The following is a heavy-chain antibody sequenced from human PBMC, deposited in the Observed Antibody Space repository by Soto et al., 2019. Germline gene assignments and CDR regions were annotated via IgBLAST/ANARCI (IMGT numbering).Heavy chain of an antibody. J-gene: IGHJ6*02. V-gene: IGHV1-18*01. CDR3: ARELFGFRYYGMDV. D-gene: IGHD3-3*01. CDR1: GCTFTSCG. CDR2: ISAYNGNT. Sequence: AAVKVSCMASGCTFTSCGISWVGQAPGQGREGMGWISAYNGNTNYAQKLQGRVTMTTDTSTSTAYMELGSLRSDDTAVYYCARELFGFRYYGMDVWGQGTQVTVSS.